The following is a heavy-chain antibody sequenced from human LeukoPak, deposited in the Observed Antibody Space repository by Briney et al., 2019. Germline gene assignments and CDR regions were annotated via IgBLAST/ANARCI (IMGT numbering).Heavy chain of an antibody. J-gene: IGHJ5*02. Sequence: SETLSLTCTVSGGSISSSSYYWGWIRQPPGKGLEWIGSIYYSGSTYYNPSLKSRVTISVDTSKNQFSLKLSSVTAADTAVYYCAREKSCSSTSCLNWFDPWGQGTLVTVSS. CDR1: GGSISSSSYY. D-gene: IGHD2-2*01. CDR3: AREKSCSSTSCLNWFDP. CDR2: IYYSGST. V-gene: IGHV4-39*07.